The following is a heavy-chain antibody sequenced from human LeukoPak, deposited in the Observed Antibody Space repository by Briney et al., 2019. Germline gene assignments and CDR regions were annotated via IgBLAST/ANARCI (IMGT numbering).Heavy chain of an antibody. D-gene: IGHD2-21*02. CDR1: EFNFFSYG. J-gene: IGHJ4*01. CDR2: IFADGSTI. Sequence: PGGSLRLSCVASEFNFFSYGMQWVRQAPGKGRVWVSRIFADGSTISYADSVKGRFTISRDNAKNTLYLQMNSLRAEDTAVYYCARELPREVTLDYWGQGTLVTVSP. V-gene: IGHV3-74*01. CDR3: ARELPREVTLDY.